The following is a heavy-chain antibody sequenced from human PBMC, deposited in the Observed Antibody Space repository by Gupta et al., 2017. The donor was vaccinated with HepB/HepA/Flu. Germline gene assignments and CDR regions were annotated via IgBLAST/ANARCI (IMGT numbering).Heavy chain of an antibody. J-gene: IGHJ6*02. V-gene: IGHV3-73*01. D-gene: IGHD2-15*01. CDR2: IRSKANSYAT. Sequence: EVQLVESGGGLVQPGGSLKLSCAASGFTFSGSAMHWVRQASGKGLEWVGRIRSKANSYATAYAASVKGRFTISRDDSKNTAYLQMNSLKTEDTAVYYCTRLEEYCSGGSCLPTRGSRRNPDYYGMDVWGQGTTVTVSS. CDR3: TRLEEYCSGGSCLPTRGSRRNPDYYGMDV. CDR1: GFTFSGSA.